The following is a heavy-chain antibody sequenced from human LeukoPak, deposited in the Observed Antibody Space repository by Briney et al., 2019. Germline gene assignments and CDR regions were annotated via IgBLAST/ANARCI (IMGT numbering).Heavy chain of an antibody. CDR2: IRYDGSNK. D-gene: IGHD3-10*01. CDR1: GFTFSSYG. CDR3: APLDTSLMVHNEGY. J-gene: IGHJ4*02. Sequence: GGSLRLSCAASGFTFSSYGMHWVRQAPGKGLEWGAFIRYDGSNKYYADSVKGRFTISRDNSKNTLYLQMHSLRAEDTAVYYCAPLDTSLMVHNEGYWGQVALVTVSS. V-gene: IGHV3-30*02.